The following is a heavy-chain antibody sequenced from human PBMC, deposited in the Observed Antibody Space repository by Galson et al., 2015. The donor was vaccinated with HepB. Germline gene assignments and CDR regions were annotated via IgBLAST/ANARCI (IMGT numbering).Heavy chain of an antibody. D-gene: IGHD3-10*01. CDR3: ARSAGWIDP. J-gene: IGHJ5*02. Sequence: SLRLSCAASGFIFSDSHMTWIRQAPGKGPEWVSYISSDGIGKYYADSVKGRFTISRDNAKNSLYLQMNSLRAEDTAVYYCARSAGWIDPWGQGTLVTVSS. CDR1: GFIFSDSH. V-gene: IGHV3-11*01. CDR2: ISSDGIGK.